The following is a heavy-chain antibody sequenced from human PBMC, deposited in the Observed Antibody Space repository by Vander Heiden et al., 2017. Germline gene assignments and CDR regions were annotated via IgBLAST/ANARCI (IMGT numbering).Heavy chain of an antibody. V-gene: IGHV3-49*05. Sequence: QLVESGGGLVKPGRSLRLSCTASGFTFGAYAMGWFRQAPGKGLELVGFIGSKAYGGTTEYAASVKGRFTISRDDSKSIAYLQMNSLKTEDTAVYYCSLKYYYDSSGFSHFDYWGQGTLVTVSS. J-gene: IGHJ4*02. CDR2: IGSKAYGGTT. D-gene: IGHD3-22*01. CDR3: SLKYYYDSSGFSHFDY. CDR1: GFTFGAYA.